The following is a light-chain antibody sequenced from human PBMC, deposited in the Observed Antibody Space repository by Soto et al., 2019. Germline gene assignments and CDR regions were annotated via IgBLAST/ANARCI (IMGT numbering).Light chain of an antibody. Sequence: QSVLTQPPSVSGAPGQRVTISCTGSSSNIGAGYDVHWYQQPPGTAPKLLIYVNRNRPSGVPDRFSASKSGTSASLAITGLQAEDEADYYCQSYDNRLSGSVVFGGGTQLTVL. J-gene: IGLJ2*01. CDR1: SSNIGAGYD. V-gene: IGLV1-40*01. CDR2: VNR. CDR3: QSYDNRLSGSVV.